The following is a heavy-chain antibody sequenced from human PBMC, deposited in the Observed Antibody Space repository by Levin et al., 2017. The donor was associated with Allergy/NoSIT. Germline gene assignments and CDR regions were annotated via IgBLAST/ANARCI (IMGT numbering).Heavy chain of an antibody. D-gene: IGHD6-19*01. Sequence: GGSVRLSCAASGFTFSSYGMHWVRQAPGKGLEWVAVISSDGRKKFYADSVKGRFTISRDNSKNTQDLQMNSLIAEDTAVYYCAKDVYGSGWYPLGNDAFEMWGQGTKVSVSS. CDR3: AKDVYGSGWYPLGNDAFEM. CDR2: ISSDGRKK. V-gene: IGHV3-30*18. J-gene: IGHJ3*02. CDR1: GFTFSSYG.